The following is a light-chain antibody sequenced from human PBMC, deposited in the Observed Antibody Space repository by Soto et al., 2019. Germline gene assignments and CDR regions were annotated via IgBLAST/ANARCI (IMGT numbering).Light chain of an antibody. CDR3: QQYTDWWT. Sequence: EIVMTQSPATLSVSPGERVTLHCRASQSVSNNYLAWYLQRPGQAPRLLIYGASTRATDTPARFSGSGSGTEFTLTISSLKSEDFAVYYCQQYTDWWTFGQGTKVDIK. CDR2: GAS. V-gene: IGKV3-15*01. CDR1: QSVSNN. J-gene: IGKJ1*01.